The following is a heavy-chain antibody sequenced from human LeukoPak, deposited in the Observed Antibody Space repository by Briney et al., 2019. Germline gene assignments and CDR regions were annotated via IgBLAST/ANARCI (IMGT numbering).Heavy chain of an antibody. D-gene: IGHD5-24*01. CDR2: INPSGGST. J-gene: IGHJ4*02. V-gene: IGHV1-46*01. CDR1: GGTFSSYA. CDR3: ARDTRSSYLQYYFDY. Sequence: ASVKVSCKASGGTFSSYAISWVRQAPGQGLEWMGIINPSGGSTSYAQRFQGRVTMTRDMSTSTVYMELSSLRSEDTAVYYCARDTRSSYLQYYFDYWGQGTLVTVSS.